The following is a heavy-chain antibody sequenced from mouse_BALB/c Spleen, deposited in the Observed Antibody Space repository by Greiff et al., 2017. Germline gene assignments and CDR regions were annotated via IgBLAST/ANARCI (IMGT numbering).Heavy chain of an antibody. CDR1: GFTFSNYW. CDR2: IRLKSNNYAT. Sequence: EVKVEESGGGLVQPGGSMKLSCVASGFTFSNYWMNWVRQSPEKGLEWVAEIRLKSNNYATHYAESVKGRFTISRDDSKSSVYLQMNNLRAEDTGIYYCTRGLGRDWFAYWGQGTLVTVSA. D-gene: IGHD4-1*01. CDR3: TRGLGRDWFAY. J-gene: IGHJ3*01. V-gene: IGHV6-6*02.